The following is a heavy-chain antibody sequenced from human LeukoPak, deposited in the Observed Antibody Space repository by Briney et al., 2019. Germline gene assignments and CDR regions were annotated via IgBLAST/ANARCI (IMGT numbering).Heavy chain of an antibody. J-gene: IGHJ4*02. CDR1: GFTVSSNY. CDR3: ARIRGGWYIDY. D-gene: IGHD3-10*01. V-gene: IGHV3-53*01. Sequence: PGGSLRLSCAASGFTVSSNYMSWVRQAPGKGLEWVSVIYRGGSTYYADSVKGRFTISRDNSKNTLYLQLNSLRAEDTAAYYCARIRGGWYIDYWGQGTLVTVSS. CDR2: IYRGGST.